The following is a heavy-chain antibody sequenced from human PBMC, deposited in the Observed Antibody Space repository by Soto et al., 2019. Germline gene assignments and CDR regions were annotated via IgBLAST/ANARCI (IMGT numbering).Heavy chain of an antibody. V-gene: IGHV3-13*01. CDR1: GFTFSSYD. J-gene: IGHJ6*02. D-gene: IGHD2-2*01. CDR3: ARAPPGYCSSTSCYYYYYGMDV. Sequence: GGSLRLSCAASGFTFSSYDMHWVRQATGKGLEWVSAIGTAGDTYYPGSVKGRFTISRENAKNSLYLQMNSLRAGDTAVYYCARAPPGYCSSTSCYYYYYGMDVWGQGTTVTVSS. CDR2: IGTAGDT.